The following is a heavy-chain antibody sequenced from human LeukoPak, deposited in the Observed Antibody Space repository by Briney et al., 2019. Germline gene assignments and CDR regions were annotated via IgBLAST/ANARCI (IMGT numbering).Heavy chain of an antibody. CDR2: IYSGGST. D-gene: IGHD3-22*01. V-gene: IGHV3-53*04. J-gene: IGHJ4*02. CDR3: ARGLPYYYDSSVSYYFDL. CDR1: GFTVSNNY. Sequence: GGSLRLSCAASGFTVSNNYMGWVRQAPGKGLDGVSVIYSGGSTYYADSVKGRFTISRPNSENTLLLQMNSLRAEDTAVYYCARGLPYYYDSSVSYYFDLWGQGTLVTVSS.